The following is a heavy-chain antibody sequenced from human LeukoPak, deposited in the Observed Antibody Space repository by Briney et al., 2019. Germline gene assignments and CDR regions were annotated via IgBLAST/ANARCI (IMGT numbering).Heavy chain of an antibody. Sequence: KPGGSLRLSCAASGFTFSDSYMSWIRQAAGKGLGWISYISSTSSHTNYADSVKGRFTISRDNAKRSLYLQMNSLRAEDTAVYYCARGSARWFDPWGQGTLVTVSS. CDR2: ISSTSSHT. J-gene: IGHJ5*02. CDR3: ARGSARWFDP. V-gene: IGHV3-11*05. CDR1: GFTFSDSY.